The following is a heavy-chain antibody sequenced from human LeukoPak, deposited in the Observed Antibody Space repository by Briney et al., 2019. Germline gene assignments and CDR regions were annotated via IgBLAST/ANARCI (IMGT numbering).Heavy chain of an antibody. J-gene: IGHJ4*02. Sequence: GGSLRLSCGASGFTFSSYSMNWVRQAPGKGLEWVSSISSGSSYIYYADSVKGRFTISRDNAKNSLYLQMNSLRAEDTAVYYCARDHCSSTSCTGYYFDYWGQGTLVTVSS. CDR3: ARDHCSSTSCTGYYFDY. CDR1: GFTFSSYS. V-gene: IGHV3-21*01. CDR2: ISSGSSYI. D-gene: IGHD2-2*01.